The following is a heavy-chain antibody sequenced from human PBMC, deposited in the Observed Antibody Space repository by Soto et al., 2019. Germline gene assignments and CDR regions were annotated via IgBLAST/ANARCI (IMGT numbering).Heavy chain of an antibody. Sequence: SETLSLTCAVSGGSISSSNWWSWVRQPPGKGLEWIGEIYHSGSTNYNPSLKSRVTKSVDKSKNQFSLKLSSVTAADTAVYYCARVSAAGTYFDYWGQGTLVTVS. CDR1: GGSISSSNW. CDR2: IYHSGST. CDR3: ARVSAAGTYFDY. J-gene: IGHJ4*02. D-gene: IGHD6-13*01. V-gene: IGHV4-4*02.